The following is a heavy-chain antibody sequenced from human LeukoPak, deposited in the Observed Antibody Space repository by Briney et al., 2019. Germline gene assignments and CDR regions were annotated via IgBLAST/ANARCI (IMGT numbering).Heavy chain of an antibody. D-gene: IGHD2-21*02. CDR3: ARDMTYCGGDCYWNWFDP. V-gene: IGHV4-4*07. CDR2: IYTSGST. J-gene: IGHJ5*02. CDR1: GGSISSYC. Sequence: SETLSLTCTVSGGSISSYCWSWIRQPAGKGLEWIGRIYTSGSTNYNPSLKSRVTMSVDTSKNQFSLKLSSVTAADTAVYYCARDMTYCGGDCYWNWFDPWGQGTLVTVSS.